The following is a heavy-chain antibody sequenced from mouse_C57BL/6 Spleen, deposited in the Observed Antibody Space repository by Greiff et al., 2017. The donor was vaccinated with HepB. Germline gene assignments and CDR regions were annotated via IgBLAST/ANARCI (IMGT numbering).Heavy chain of an antibody. CDR3: ARSTTVVASPFAY. V-gene: IGHV1-39*01. CDR2: INPNYGTT. J-gene: IGHJ3*01. CDR1: GYSFTDYN. D-gene: IGHD1-1*01. Sequence: EVKLMESGPELVKPGASVKISCKASGYSFTDYNMNWVKQSNGKSLEWIGVINPNYGTTSYNQKFKGKATLTVDQSSSTAYMQLNSLTSEDSAVYYCARSTTVVASPFAYWGQGTLVTVSA.